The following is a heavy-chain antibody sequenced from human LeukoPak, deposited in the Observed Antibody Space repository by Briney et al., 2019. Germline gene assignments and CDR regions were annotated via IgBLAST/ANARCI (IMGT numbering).Heavy chain of an antibody. D-gene: IGHD5-18*01. CDR3: GKDSGRYTYGLFDS. CDR2: ISGIGDST. J-gene: IGHJ4*02. V-gene: IGHV3-23*01. CDR1: GFTFSNYA. Sequence: PGGSLRLSCAASGFTFSNYAMSWVRQAPGKGLEWVSTISGIGDSTFYADSVKGRFNISRDNSKNTLYLQMDSLRAEDTAVYYCGKDSGRYTYGLFDSWGQGALVTVSS.